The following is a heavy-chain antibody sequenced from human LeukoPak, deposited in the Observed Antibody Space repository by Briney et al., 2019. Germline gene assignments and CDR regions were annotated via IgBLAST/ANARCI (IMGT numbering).Heavy chain of an antibody. V-gene: IGHV4-39*01. Sequence: PSETLSLTCSVSGVYFSSSGCYWGWIRQPPGKGLEWIGSIFYNPSLKSRITISANTSKNQFSLELRFVTAADTAVYYCARLGASLEWDSGSFPDYWGQGTLVTVSS. J-gene: IGHJ4*02. D-gene: IGHD3-3*01. CDR3: ARLGASLEWDSGSFPDY. CDR2: IF. CDR1: GVYFSSSGCY.